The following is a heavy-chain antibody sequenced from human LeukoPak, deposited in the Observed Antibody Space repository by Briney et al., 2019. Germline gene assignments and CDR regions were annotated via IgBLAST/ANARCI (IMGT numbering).Heavy chain of an antibody. CDR3: ARGQKNSYGHIDY. Sequence: SETLSLTCAVYGGSFSGYYWSWIRQPPGKGLEWIGETNHSGSTNYNPSLKSRVTISVDTSKNQFSLKLSSVTAADTAVYYCARGQKNSYGHIDYWGQGTLVTVSS. CDR2: TNHSGST. J-gene: IGHJ4*02. D-gene: IGHD5-18*01. V-gene: IGHV4-34*01. CDR1: GGSFSGYY.